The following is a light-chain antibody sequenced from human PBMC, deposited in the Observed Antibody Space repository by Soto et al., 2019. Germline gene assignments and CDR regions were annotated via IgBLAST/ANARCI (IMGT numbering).Light chain of an antibody. CDR3: QQGQSFPWT. CDR2: ETS. J-gene: IGKJ1*01. CDR1: QVIRKY. V-gene: IGKV1-12*01. Sequence: DIQMTQSPSSVSASVGDRVTITCRASQVIRKYLAWYQQTPGRAPTLLIYETSALQSGVPSRFSGSGSGTDFTLTINSLQPEDFATYYCQQGQSFPWTFGQGTKVDSK.